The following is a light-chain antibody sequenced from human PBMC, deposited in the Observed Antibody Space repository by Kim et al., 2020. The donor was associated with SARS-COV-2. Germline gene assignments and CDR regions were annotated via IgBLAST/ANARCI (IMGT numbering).Light chain of an antibody. CDR2: GAS. CDR3: LQDYSYPRT. Sequence: AIQMTQSPSSLSASVGDRVTITCRASQGVETDLAWYRQKPGKAPTLLIYGASNLQSAVPSRFSGSGSGTDFTLTISSLQPEDFAIYFCLQDYSYPRTFGQGTKVDIK. J-gene: IGKJ1*01. CDR1: QGVETD. V-gene: IGKV1-6*01.